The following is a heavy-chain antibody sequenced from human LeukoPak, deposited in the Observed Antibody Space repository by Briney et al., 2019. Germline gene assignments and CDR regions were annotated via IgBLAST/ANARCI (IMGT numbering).Heavy chain of an antibody. CDR3: AGAPGRMVVDY. CDR1: GFTVSSNY. D-gene: IGHD1-26*01. CDR2: ISSDLNYI. J-gene: IGHJ4*02. V-gene: IGHV3-21*01. Sequence: GGSLRLSCAASGFTVSSNYMSWVRQAPGKGLEWVSSISSDLNYIYYADSVKGRFTISRDNAKNSLYLQMNSLRAEDTAVYYCAGAPGRMVVDYWGQGTLVTVSS.